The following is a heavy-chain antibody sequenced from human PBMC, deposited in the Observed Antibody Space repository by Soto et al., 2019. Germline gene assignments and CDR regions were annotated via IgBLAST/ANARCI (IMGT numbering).Heavy chain of an antibody. CDR2: LSGSGTST. Sequence: GGSLRLSCAASGFSFVNYAMNWVRQAPGKGLGWVSGLSGSGTSTYYADSVKGRFTISRDSSRGTLFLQMNSLTADDTAVYYCAKATTNGGWFNPFDSWGQGALVTVSS. J-gene: IGHJ4*02. D-gene: IGHD6-19*01. V-gene: IGHV3-23*01. CDR3: AKATTNGGWFNPFDS. CDR1: GFSFVNYA.